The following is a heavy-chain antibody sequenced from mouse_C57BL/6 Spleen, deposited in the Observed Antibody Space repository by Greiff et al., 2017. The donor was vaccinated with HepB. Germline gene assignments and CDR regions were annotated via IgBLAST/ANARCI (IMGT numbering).Heavy chain of an antibody. CDR2: IDPSDSYT. J-gene: IGHJ4*01. CDR3: AIIYYGYDALYYYAMDY. Sequence: QVQLQQPGAELVKPGASVKLSCKASGYTFTSYWMQWVKQRPGQGLEWIGEIDPSDSYTNYNQKFKGKATLTVDTSSSTAYMQLSSLTSEDSAVYYCAIIYYGYDALYYYAMDYWGQGTSVTVSS. D-gene: IGHD2-2*01. V-gene: IGHV1-50*01. CDR1: GYTFTSYW.